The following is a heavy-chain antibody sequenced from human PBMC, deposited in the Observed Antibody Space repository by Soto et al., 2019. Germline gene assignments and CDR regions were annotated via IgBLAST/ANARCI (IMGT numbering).Heavy chain of an antibody. CDR2: IDYNGVT. Sequence: SETLSLTCSVYGASISSRDYYWGWIRQTPGKGLEWIGNIDYNGVTYYNPSLKSRVTVSKDTSKNRFSLKVASVTAADTAIYYCGRVMIGTSRHTDSDYWGQGTQVTVSS. J-gene: IGHJ4*02. CDR3: GRVMIGTSRHTDSDY. CDR1: GASISSRDYY. V-gene: IGHV4-39*01. D-gene: IGHD2-2*01.